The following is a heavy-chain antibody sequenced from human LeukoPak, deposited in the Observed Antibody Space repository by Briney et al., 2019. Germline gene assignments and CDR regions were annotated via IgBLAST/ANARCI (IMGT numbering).Heavy chain of an antibody. CDR3: ARLFSGYYYVFDY. J-gene: IGHJ4*02. D-gene: IGHD3-22*01. V-gene: IGHV3-48*03. CDR2: ISGTGSNI. Sequence: GGSLRLSCAASGFTFSSYEINWVRQAPGKGLEWVSYISGTGSNIYYADSVKGRFTMSRDNAKSSLFLQMNSLRAEDTAVYYCARLFSGYYYVFDYWGQGTLVTVSS. CDR1: GFTFSSYE.